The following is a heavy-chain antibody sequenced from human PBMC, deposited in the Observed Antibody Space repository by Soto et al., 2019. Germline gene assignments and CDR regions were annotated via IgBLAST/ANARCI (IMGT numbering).Heavy chain of an antibody. CDR1: GYTFTSYG. J-gene: IGHJ4*02. CDR2: ISAYNGNT. D-gene: IGHD3-22*01. CDR3: ARVFNYYDSSGYHYYFDY. V-gene: IGHV1-18*01. Sequence: SVKVSCKASGYTFTSYGISWVRQAPGQGLEWMGWISAYNGNTNYAQKLQGRVTMTTDTSTSTAYMELRSLRSDDTAVYYCARVFNYYDSSGYHYYFDYWGQGTLVTVSS.